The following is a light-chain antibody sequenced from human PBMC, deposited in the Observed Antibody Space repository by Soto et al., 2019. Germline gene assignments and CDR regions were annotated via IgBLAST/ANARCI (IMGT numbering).Light chain of an antibody. CDR1: SSNIGSNT. Sequence: QLVLTQPPSASGTPGQRVTISCSGSSSNIGSNTVNWYQQVPVTAPKLRLYTNDQRPSGVPDRFSGSRSATSASLAISGLQSEDEADYYCAAWDDSLNGHVIFGGGTKLTV. V-gene: IGLV1-44*01. CDR3: AAWDDSLNGHVI. J-gene: IGLJ2*01. CDR2: TND.